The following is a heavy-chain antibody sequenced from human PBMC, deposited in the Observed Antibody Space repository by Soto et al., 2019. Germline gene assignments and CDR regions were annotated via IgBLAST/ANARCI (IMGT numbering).Heavy chain of an antibody. CDR2: VYYSGST. D-gene: IGHD2-8*02. CDR3: WSLEVLATIPYYFDC. Sequence: SSETLSLTCTVSGGSVSSSSYYWGWVRQPPGKGLEWIGSVYYSGSTYYNPSLESRVTISVDKSKNQFSLKLMSLSSADTAVYDCWSLEVLATIPYYFDCRYQAALVTVSS. CDR1: GGSVSSSSYY. V-gene: IGHV4-39*01. J-gene: IGHJ4*02.